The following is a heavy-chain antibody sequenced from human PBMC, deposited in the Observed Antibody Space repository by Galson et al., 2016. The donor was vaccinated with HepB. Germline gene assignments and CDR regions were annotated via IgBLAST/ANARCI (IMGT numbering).Heavy chain of an antibody. CDR2: IIPQLGPP. CDR3: ARSDWQQLLTTRFDD. J-gene: IGHJ4*02. CDR1: GGTFSSSV. Sequence: SVKVSCKASGGTFSSSVISWVRQAPGQGLERMGGIIPQLGPPNYAQKFQGRVTITAVEFTSTAYMELSSLTSEDTAVYYCARSDWQQLLTTRFDDWGQGTLVSVSS. V-gene: IGHV1-69*13. D-gene: IGHD6-13*01.